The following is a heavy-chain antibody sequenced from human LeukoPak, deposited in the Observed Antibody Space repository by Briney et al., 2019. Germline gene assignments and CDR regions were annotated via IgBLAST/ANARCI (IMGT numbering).Heavy chain of an antibody. CDR1: GVTFSGDG. D-gene: IGHD6-13*01. J-gene: IGHJ4*02. Sequence: PGRSLRLSCAASGVTFSGDGMDWVCQAPGKGLEWGAVISYDGSTKYYADSVKGRFTISRDNSKNTLYLQMISLRHEDTAVYYLAKEQDRIAEDGDCFDYWGQGTLVTVSS. CDR3: AKEQDRIAEDGDCFDY. CDR2: ISYDGSTK. V-gene: IGHV3-30*18.